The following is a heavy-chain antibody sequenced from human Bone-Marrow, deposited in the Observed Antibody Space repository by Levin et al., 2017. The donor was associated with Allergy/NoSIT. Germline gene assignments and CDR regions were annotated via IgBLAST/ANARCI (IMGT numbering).Heavy chain of an antibody. V-gene: IGHV3-48*01. J-gene: IGHJ4*02. D-gene: IGHD5-24*01. Sequence: GGSLRLSCAASGFTFSSYSMNWVRQAPGKGLEWVSYTDSSDSSRYYVDSVKGRFTISRDNAKNSLYLQMNSLRAEETAVYYCVTGGEDGWDFDNWGQGTLVTVAS. CDR1: GFTFSSYS. CDR3: VTGGEDGWDFDN. CDR2: TDSSDSSR.